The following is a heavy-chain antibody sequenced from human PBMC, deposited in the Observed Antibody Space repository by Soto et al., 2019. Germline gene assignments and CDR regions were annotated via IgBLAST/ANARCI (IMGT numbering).Heavy chain of an antibody. J-gene: IGHJ4*02. V-gene: IGHV4-4*07. CDR3: ASRDPGTSVDY. D-gene: IGHD1-7*01. Sequence: QVQLEESGPGLVKPSETLSLICSVSGVSMRNSYWTWIRQSAGKGLEWIGRISTSGNTNYNPSLKSRVTISLDKSENQFSLKVTSLTAADTAVYYCASRDPGTSVDYWGQGTLVTVSS. CDR2: ISTSGNT. CDR1: GVSMRNSY.